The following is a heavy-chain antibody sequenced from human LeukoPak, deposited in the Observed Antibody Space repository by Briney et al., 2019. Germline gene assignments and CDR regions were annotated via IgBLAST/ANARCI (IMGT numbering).Heavy chain of an antibody. J-gene: IGHJ3*02. CDR2: IYYSGST. Sequence: PSETLSLTCTVSGGSISSYYWNWIRQPPGKGLEWIGYIYYSGSTKYNPSLNSRVTMSVDTSKNQPSLNLTSVTAADTAVYYCARAASGYYYASDMWGQGTVVTVSS. D-gene: IGHD5-12*01. CDR1: GGSISSYY. CDR3: ARAASGYYYASDM. V-gene: IGHV4-59*01.